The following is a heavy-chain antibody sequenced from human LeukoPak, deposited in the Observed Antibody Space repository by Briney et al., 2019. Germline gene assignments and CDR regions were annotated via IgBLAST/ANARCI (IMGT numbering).Heavy chain of an antibody. Sequence: SVKVSCKASGGTFSSYAISWVRQAPGQGLEWMGGIIPIFGTANYAQKFQGRVTITADESTSTAYMELSSLRSEDTAVYYCARRDTAMGSNDAFDIWSQGTMVTVSS. D-gene: IGHD5-18*01. CDR1: GGTFSSYA. J-gene: IGHJ3*02. CDR2: IIPIFGTA. V-gene: IGHV1-69*13. CDR3: ARRDTAMGSNDAFDI.